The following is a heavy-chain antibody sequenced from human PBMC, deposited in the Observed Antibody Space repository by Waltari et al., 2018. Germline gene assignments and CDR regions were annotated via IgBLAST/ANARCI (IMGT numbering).Heavy chain of an antibody. CDR3: APLPGGSGQTFDY. V-gene: IGHV1-69-2*01. D-gene: IGHD3-10*01. CDR1: GYTFIASF. CDR2: RDPEDGET. Sequence: EVQLVQSGAEVKKPGATVQISCKATGYTFIASFMHWAQQAPGKGLEWVGRRDPEDGETVYAEKFQGRVTITADTSTDTSYLELSSLRSDDTAVYYCAPLPGGSGQTFDYWGQGTLLTVSS. J-gene: IGHJ4*02.